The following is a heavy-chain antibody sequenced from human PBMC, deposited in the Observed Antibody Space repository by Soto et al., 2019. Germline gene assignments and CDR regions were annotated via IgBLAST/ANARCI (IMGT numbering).Heavy chain of an antibody. Sequence: SVKVSCKASGGTFSSYTISWVRQAPGQGLEWMGRIIPILGIANYAQKFQGRVTITADKSTSTAYMELSSLGSEDTAVYYCARGPMAVAGDFDYWGQGTLVTVSS. V-gene: IGHV1-69*02. J-gene: IGHJ4*02. CDR3: ARGPMAVAGDFDY. CDR2: IIPILGIA. D-gene: IGHD6-19*01. CDR1: GGTFSSYT.